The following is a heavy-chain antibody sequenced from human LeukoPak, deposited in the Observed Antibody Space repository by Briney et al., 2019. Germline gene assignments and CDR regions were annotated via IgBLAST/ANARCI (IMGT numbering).Heavy chain of an antibody. J-gene: IGHJ6*02. CDR3: AKDASTSRSGHYYYALDV. CDR1: GFTFSSYS. Sequence: GGSLRLSCAASGFTFSSYSMNWVRQAPGKGLEGVSGISGSGGHTFYADSEEGRFTISRDNSKNTLYLQMNTLRAEDTALYYCAKDASTSRSGHYYYALDVWGPGTTVTVSS. CDR2: ISGSGGHT. V-gene: IGHV3-23*01. D-gene: IGHD5-12*01.